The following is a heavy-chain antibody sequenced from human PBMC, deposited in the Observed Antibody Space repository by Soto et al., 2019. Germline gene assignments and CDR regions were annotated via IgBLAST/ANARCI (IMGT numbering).Heavy chain of an antibody. CDR2: IYSGGST. CDR1: GATVSSNY. D-gene: IGHD6-25*01. CDR3: ARAATARYYFYYYMDV. J-gene: IGHJ6*03. V-gene: IGHV3-66*01. Sequence: PGGSLRLSCAASGATVSSNYMSWVRQAPGKGLEWVSVIYSGGSTYYADSVKGRFTISRDTSKNTLYLQMNSLRAEDTAVYYCARAATARYYFYYYMDVWGRGTTVTVSS.